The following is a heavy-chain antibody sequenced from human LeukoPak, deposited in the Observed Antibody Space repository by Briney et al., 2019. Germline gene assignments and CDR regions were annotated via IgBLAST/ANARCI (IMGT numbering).Heavy chain of an antibody. D-gene: IGHD3-16*01. CDR1: GYTFTGYY. J-gene: IGHJ4*02. Sequence: ASVKVSCKASGYTFTGYYTHWVRQAPGQGLEWMGWINPNSGGTNYAQKFQGRVTMTRDTSISTAYMELSLRSDDTAVYYCARDLGGGVSAYDYWGQGTLVTVSS. CDR2: INPNSGGT. CDR3: ARDLGGGVSAYDY. V-gene: IGHV1-2*02.